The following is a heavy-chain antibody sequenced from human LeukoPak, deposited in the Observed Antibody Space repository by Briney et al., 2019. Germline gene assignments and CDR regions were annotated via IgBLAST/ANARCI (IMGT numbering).Heavy chain of an antibody. V-gene: IGHV4-34*01. CDR2: INHSGST. D-gene: IGHD2-2*01. CDR3: ARGGYCSSTSCQIDY. Sequence: PSETLSLTCAVDGGSFSGYYWSWIRQPPGKGLEWIGEINHSGSTNYNPSLKSRVTISVDTSKNQFSLKLSSVTAADTAVYYCARGGYCSSTSCQIDYWGQGTLVTVSS. CDR1: GGSFSGYY. J-gene: IGHJ4*02.